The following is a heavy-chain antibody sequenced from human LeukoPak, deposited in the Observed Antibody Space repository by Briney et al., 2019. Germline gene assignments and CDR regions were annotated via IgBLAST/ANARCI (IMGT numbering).Heavy chain of an antibody. CDR1: GGSMSTYY. CDR2: IYYSGST. V-gene: IGHV4-59*05. Sequence: SETLSLTCTVSGGSMSTYYWSWIRQPPGKGLEWIGSIYYSGSTYYNPSLKSRVTISVDTSKNQFSLKLSSVTAADTAVYYCARLYGSGSYRDDYWGQGTLVTVSS. CDR3: ARLYGSGSYRDDY. J-gene: IGHJ4*02. D-gene: IGHD3-10*01.